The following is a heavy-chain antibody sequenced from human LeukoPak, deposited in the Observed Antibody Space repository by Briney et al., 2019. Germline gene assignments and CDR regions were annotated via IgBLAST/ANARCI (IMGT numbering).Heavy chain of an antibody. D-gene: IGHD6-19*01. CDR1: GYSFTNYW. CDR3: ARQTKWLVQYYFDY. J-gene: IGHJ4*02. V-gene: IGHV5-51*01. CDR2: IYPGDSDT. Sequence: GESLKISCKGSGYSFTNYWIGWVRQMPGKGLEWMGIIYPGDSDTRYNPSFQGQVTISADKSISTVYLQWSSLKASDTAMYYCARQTKWLVQYYFDYWGQGTLVTVSS.